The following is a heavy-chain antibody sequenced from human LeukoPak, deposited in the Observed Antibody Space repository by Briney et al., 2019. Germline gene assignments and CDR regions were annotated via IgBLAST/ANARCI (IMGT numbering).Heavy chain of an antibody. CDR2: IKSDGSVT. V-gene: IGHV3-74*01. Sequence: GGSLRLSCAASGFTFSSYWMHWVRQAPGKGLVWVSRIKSDGSVTTYADSVKGRFTISRDNAKNTLYLQMNSLRAADTAVYFCARLDILTGNYYYFEYWGQGSLVTVSS. J-gene: IGHJ4*02. CDR3: ARLDILTGNYYYFEY. D-gene: IGHD3-9*01. CDR1: GFTFSSYW.